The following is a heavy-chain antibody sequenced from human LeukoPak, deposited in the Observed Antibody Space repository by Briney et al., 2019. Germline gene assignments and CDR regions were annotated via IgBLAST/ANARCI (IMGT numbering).Heavy chain of an antibody. Sequence: GGSLRLSCAASGFTFSSYSMDWVRQAPGKGLEWVSSISSSSSYIYYADSVKGRFTISRDNAKNSLYLQMNSLRAEDTAVYYCARALVAVAGTLFYYYYYMDVWGKGTTVTVSS. CDR3: ARALVAVAGTLFYYYYYMDV. J-gene: IGHJ6*03. V-gene: IGHV3-21*01. D-gene: IGHD6-19*01. CDR1: GFTFSSYS. CDR2: ISSSSSYI.